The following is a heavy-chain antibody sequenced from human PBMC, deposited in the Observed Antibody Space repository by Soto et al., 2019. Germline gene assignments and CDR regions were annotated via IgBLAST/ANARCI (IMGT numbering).Heavy chain of an antibody. V-gene: IGHV1-3*01. J-gene: IGHJ6*02. CDR3: ARVPTYYYYGMDV. CDR2: INAGNGNR. Sequence: GASVKVSCKASGYTFTSYAMHWVRQAPGQRREWMGWINAGNGNRKYSQKFQGRVTITRDTSASTAYMELSSLRSEDTAFYYCARVPTYYYYGMDVWGQGTTVTVSS. CDR1: GYTFTSYA.